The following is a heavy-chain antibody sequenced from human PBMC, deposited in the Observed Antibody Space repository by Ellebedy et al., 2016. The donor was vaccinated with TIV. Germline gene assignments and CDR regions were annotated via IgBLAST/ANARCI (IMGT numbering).Heavy chain of an antibody. CDR3: ARSRDGYNFIGDY. V-gene: IGHV3-33*01. J-gene: IGHJ4*02. CDR2: ILYDGSNR. Sequence: GESLKISCAASGFTFRSYGMHWVRQAPGKGLEWVAVILYDGSNRYYGDSVKGRFSISRDNSKNTLYLEMNSLRAEDTAVYYCARSRDGYNFIGDYWGQGTLVTVSS. CDR1: GFTFRSYG. D-gene: IGHD5-24*01.